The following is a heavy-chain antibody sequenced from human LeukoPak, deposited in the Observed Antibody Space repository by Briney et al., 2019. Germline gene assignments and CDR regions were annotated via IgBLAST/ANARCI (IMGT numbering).Heavy chain of an antibody. CDR2: IRSKAYGETT. CDR1: GFSFGDYA. J-gene: IGHJ4*02. Sequence: GGSLRLSCTASGFSFGDYAMSWVRQVPGKGLEWLGLIRSKAYGETTEYAASVKDRFTISRDDSKSIAYLQMNSLKTEDTAVYSCTATYYYGSGTYRYFDYWGQGTQVTVSS. D-gene: IGHD3-10*01. CDR3: TATYYYGSGTYRYFDY. V-gene: IGHV3-49*04.